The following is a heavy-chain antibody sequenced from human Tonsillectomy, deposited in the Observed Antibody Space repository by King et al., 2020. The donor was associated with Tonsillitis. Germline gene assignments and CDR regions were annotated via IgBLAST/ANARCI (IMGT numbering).Heavy chain of an antibody. CDR1: GFTFSSYA. V-gene: IGHV3-23*03. Sequence: VQLVESGGGLVQPGGSLRLSCAASGFTFSSYAMSWVRQAPGKGLEWVSVIYSGGRSTYYADSVKGRFTISRDNSKNTLYLQMNSLRAEDTAVYYCAKSGGNYYDRSGYFDYWGQGTLVTVSS. CDR3: AKSGGNYYDRSGYFDY. CDR2: IYSGGRST. D-gene: IGHD3-22*01. J-gene: IGHJ4*02.